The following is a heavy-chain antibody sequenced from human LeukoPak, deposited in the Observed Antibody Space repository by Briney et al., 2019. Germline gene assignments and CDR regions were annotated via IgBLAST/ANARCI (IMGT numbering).Heavy chain of an antibody. D-gene: IGHD3-22*01. J-gene: IGHJ4*02. CDR1: GYIFTNYY. CDR2: INPVGGVT. CDR3: ARLWSYYDNSGFFEDY. Sequence: ASVKVSCKASGYIFTNYYLYWVRQAPGQGLEWMGVINPVGGVTTYAQRFQGRVTMTRDTSTSTFDMELSSLKSGDTAVYYCARLWSYYDNSGFFEDYWGQGTLVTVSS. V-gene: IGHV1-46*01.